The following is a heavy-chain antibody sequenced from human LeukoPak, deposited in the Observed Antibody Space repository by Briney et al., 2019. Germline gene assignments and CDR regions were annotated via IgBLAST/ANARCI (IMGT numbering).Heavy chain of an antibody. Sequence: PSETLSLTCAVSGYSISSGYYWGWIRQPPGKGLEWIGSIYHSGNTYYNPSLKSRVTISVDTSKNQFSLKLSPVSAADTAVYYCARGGVKWELLLDSRGQGTLVTVSS. D-gene: IGHD1-26*01. CDR3: ARGGVKWELLLDS. J-gene: IGHJ5*01. CDR1: GYSISSGYY. CDR2: IYHSGNT. V-gene: IGHV4-38-2*01.